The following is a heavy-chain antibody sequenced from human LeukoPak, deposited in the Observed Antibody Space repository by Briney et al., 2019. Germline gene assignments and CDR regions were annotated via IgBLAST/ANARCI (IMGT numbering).Heavy chain of an antibody. CDR1: GYTFTSYS. J-gene: IGHJ4*02. V-gene: IGHV1-46*01. CDR2: INPSGGGT. CDR3: AREGSTGYYYCDY. D-gene: IGHD3-22*01. Sequence: ASVKVSCKASGYTFTSYSMHWVRQAPGQGLEWMGKINPSGGGTTYAQKFQGRVTMTRDTSTSTIYMELSSLRSEDTAVYYCAREGSTGYYYCDYWGQGTLVTVSS.